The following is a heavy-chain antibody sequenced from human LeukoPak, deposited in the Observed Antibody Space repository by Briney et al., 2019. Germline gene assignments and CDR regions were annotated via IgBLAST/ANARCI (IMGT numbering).Heavy chain of an antibody. J-gene: IGHJ4*02. D-gene: IGHD3-10*01. CDR1: EFTVSDAW. Sequence: PGGSLRLSCAASEFTVSDAWMSWVRQAPGKGLEWVSAISGSGGSTYYADSVKGRLTISRDNSKNTLYLQMNSLRAEDTAVYYCAKGTLMVRGVDYYFDYWGQGTLVTVSS. CDR2: ISGSGGST. V-gene: IGHV3-23*01. CDR3: AKGTLMVRGVDYYFDY.